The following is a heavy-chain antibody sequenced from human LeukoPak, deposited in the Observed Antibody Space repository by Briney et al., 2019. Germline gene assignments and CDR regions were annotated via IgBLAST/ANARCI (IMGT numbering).Heavy chain of an antibody. CDR2: IYHSGST. CDR1: GGSISSSSYY. V-gene: IGHV4-39*07. J-gene: IGHJ4*02. Sequence: SETLSLTCTVSGGSISSSSYYWGWIRQPPGKGLEWIGEIYHSGSTNYNPSLESRVTISVDKSKNQFSLKLSSVTAADTAVYYCASDGKTSQRPYYFDYWGQGTLVTVSS. D-gene: IGHD1-26*01. CDR3: ASDGKTSQRPYYFDY.